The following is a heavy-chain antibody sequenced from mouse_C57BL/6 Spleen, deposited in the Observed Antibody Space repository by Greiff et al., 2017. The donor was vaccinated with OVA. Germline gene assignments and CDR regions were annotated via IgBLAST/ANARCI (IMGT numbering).Heavy chain of an antibody. CDR1: GYTFTSYW. CDR3: APEGGLLVGFAY. Sequence: QVQLQQPGAELVRPGTSVKLSCKASGYTFTSYWMHWVKQRPGQGLEWIGVIDPSDSYTNYNQKFKGKATLTVDTSSSTAYMQLSSLTSEDSAVYYCAPEGGLLVGFAYWGQGTLVTVSA. D-gene: IGHD2-3*01. V-gene: IGHV1-59*01. J-gene: IGHJ3*01. CDR2: IDPSDSYT.